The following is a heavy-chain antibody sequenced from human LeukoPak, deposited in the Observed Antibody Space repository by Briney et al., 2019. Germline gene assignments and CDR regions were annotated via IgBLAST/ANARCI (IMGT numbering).Heavy chain of an antibody. CDR1: GDSMSSDAYH. CDR2: IYHSGIT. V-gene: IGHV4-30-2*01. J-gene: IGHJ4*02. D-gene: IGHD3-16*01. CDR3: ARDFLQGTRGNTGGSFDY. Sequence: SETLSLTCTASGDSMSSDAYHWSWIRQPPGKGLEWIGYIYHSGITYYNPSLKSRVAISVDRSKKQFSLKLSTVTVADTAVYYCARDFLQGTRGNTGGSFDYWGQGILVTVSS.